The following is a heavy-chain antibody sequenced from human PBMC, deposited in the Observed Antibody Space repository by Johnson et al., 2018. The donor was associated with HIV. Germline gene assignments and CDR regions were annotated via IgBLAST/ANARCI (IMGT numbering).Heavy chain of an antibody. CDR3: AREYSSLSQGAFDI. J-gene: IGHJ3*02. V-gene: IGHV3-30*03. CDR1: GFTFRSYG. CDR2: ISYDGSNK. D-gene: IGHD6-6*01. Sequence: VQLVESGGGVVQPGRSLRLSCAVSGFTFRSYGVHWVRQAPGKGLEWVAVISYDGSNKYYADSVKGLFTISRDNSKNTLYLQMNSLRAEDTAVYYCAREYSSLSQGAFDIWGQGTMVTVSS.